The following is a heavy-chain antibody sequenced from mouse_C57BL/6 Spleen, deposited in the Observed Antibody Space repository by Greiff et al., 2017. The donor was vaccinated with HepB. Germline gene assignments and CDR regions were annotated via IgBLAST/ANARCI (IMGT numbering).Heavy chain of an antibody. D-gene: IGHD2-5*01. CDR2: IRSKSNNYAT. V-gene: IGHV10-1*01. Sequence: EVHLVESGGGLVQPKGSLKLSCAASGFSFNTYAMNWVRQAPGKGLEWVARIRSKSNNYATYYADSVKDRFTISRDDSESMLYLQMNNLKTEDTAMYYCVRQGSNSFDYWGQGTTLTVSS. J-gene: IGHJ2*01. CDR3: VRQGSNSFDY. CDR1: GFSFNTYA.